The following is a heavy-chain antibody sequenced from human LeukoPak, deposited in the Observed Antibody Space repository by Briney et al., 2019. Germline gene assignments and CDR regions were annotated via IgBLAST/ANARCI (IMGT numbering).Heavy chain of an antibody. CDR2: IYSGGST. Sequence: GGSLRLSCAASGFTVSSNYMSWVRQAPGKGLEWVSVIYSGGSTYYADSVKGRFTISRDNSKNTLYLQMNSLRAEDTAVYYCARGRRCSGGSCYSYYYYGMDVWGQGTTVTVSS. J-gene: IGHJ6*02. CDR3: ARGRRCSGGSCYSYYYYGMDV. D-gene: IGHD2-15*01. CDR1: GFTVSSNY. V-gene: IGHV3-53*01.